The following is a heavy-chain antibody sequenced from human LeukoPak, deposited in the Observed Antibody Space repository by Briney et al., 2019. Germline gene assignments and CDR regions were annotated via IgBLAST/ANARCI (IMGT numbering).Heavy chain of an antibody. Sequence: PSETLSLTCAVYGGSFSGYYWSWIRQPPGKGLEWLGEINHSGSTNYNPSLKSRVTISVDTSKNQFSLELSSATAADTAVYYCTRGPYKSGYSYGPALRFFDYWGQGTLVTVSS. J-gene: IGHJ4*02. CDR3: TRGPYKSGYSYGPALRFFDY. V-gene: IGHV4-34*01. CDR1: GGSFSGYY. CDR2: INHSGST. D-gene: IGHD5-18*01.